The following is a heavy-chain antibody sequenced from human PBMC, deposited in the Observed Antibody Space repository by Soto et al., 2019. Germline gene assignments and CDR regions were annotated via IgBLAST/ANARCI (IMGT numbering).Heavy chain of an antibody. CDR1: GFTFSSYG. CDR3: ARGDGYNYYYYYYGMDV. Sequence: VGSLRLSCAASGFTFSSYGMHWVRQAPGKGLEWVAVIWYDGSNKYYADSVKGRFTISRDNSKNTLYLQMNSLRAEDTAVYYCARGDGYNYYYYYYGMDVWGQGPKVTFSS. CDR2: IWYDGSNK. D-gene: IGHD5-12*01. V-gene: IGHV3-33*01. J-gene: IGHJ6*02.